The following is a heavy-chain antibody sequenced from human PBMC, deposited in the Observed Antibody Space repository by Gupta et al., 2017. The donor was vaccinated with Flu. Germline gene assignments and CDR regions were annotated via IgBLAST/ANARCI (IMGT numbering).Heavy chain of an antibody. CDR2: VFHDGNT. V-gene: IGHV4-38-2*01. CDR1: GFPITSYY. J-gene: IGHJ4*02. Sequence: GLVKPSETLSLTCAVSGFPITSYYWGWIRQPPGKGLEWIGSVFHDGNTYYNPSLNGRVTMSIDTSKNQFSLKVTSVTAADTAVYYCARSYQARHYFDYWGQGTLVTVSS. CDR3: ARSYQARHYFDY.